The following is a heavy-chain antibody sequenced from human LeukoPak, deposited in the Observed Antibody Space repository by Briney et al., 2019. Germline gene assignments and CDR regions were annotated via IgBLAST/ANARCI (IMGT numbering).Heavy chain of an antibody. D-gene: IGHD4-11*01. J-gene: IGHJ6*03. CDR1: GGTFSSYA. V-gene: IGHV1-69*13. Sequence: SAKVSCKASGGTFSSYAISWVRQAPGQGLEWMGGVIPIFGTANYAQKFQGRVTITADESTSTAYMELSSLRSEDTAVYYCARMVGSIDSNYWNYYYYYMDVWGKGTTVTVSS. CDR3: ARMVGSIDSNYWNYYYYYMDV. CDR2: VIPIFGTA.